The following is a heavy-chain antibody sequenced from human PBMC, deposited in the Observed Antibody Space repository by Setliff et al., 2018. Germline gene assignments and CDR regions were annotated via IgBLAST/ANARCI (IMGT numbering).Heavy chain of an antibody. CDR2: IRSKAYGGTT. Sequence: PGGSLRLSCTASGFTFGDYAMSWVRQAPGKGLEWVGFIRSKAYGGTTEYAASVKGRFTISRDDSKSIAYLQMNSLKTEDTAVYYCTREASVDVWGKGTTVTVSS. CDR3: TREASVDV. J-gene: IGHJ6*04. V-gene: IGHV3-49*04. CDR1: GFTFGDYA.